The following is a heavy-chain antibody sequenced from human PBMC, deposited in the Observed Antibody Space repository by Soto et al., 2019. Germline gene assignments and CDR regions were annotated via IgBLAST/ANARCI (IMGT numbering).Heavy chain of an antibody. CDR2: ISGSSSYI. D-gene: IGHD4-4*01. V-gene: IGHV3-21*01. CDR3: ARDLTVFSFDY. CDR1: GFTFSSYS. J-gene: IGHJ4*02. Sequence: GGSLRLSCAASGFTFSSYSMNWDRQAPGKGLEWVSSISGSSSYISYADSMKGRFTISRDNAKNSLYLQMNSLRAEDTAVYYCARDLTVFSFDYWGQGTLVTVSS.